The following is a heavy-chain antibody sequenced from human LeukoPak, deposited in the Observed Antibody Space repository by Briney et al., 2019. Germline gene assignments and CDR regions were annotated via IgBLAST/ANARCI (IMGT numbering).Heavy chain of an antibody. D-gene: IGHD2-15*01. CDR2: INDGSSIT. CDR1: GFTFSSYG. CDR3: ASRYCSGDSCYSAFDY. J-gene: IGHJ4*02. V-gene: IGHV3-23*01. Sequence: PGGSLRLSCAASGFTFSSYGMSWVRQAPGKGLEWISAINDGSSITKYADSVKGRSTISRDNSKNTLYLQMNSLRAEDTAVYYCASRYCSGDSCYSAFDYWGQGTLVTVSS.